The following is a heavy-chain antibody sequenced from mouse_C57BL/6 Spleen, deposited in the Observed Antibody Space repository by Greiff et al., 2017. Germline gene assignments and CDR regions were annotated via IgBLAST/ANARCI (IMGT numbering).Heavy chain of an antibody. J-gene: IGHJ1*03. V-gene: IGHV1-66*01. CDR1: GYSFTSYY. CDR3: ARRAADGYFDV. D-gene: IGHD6-1*01. Sequence: VQLQESGPELVKPGASVKISCKASGYSFTSYYIHWVKQRPGQGLEWIGWIYPGSGNTKYNEKFKGKATLTADTSSSTAYMQLSSLTSEDSAVYDCARRAADGYFDVWGTGTTVTVSS. CDR2: IYPGSGNT.